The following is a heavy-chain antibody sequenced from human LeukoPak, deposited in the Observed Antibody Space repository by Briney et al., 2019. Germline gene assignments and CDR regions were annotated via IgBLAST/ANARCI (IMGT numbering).Heavy chain of an antibody. D-gene: IGHD6-19*01. J-gene: IGHJ6*02. CDR2: IWYDGSNK. V-gene: IGHV3-33*01. CDR3: ARDSRVAVAGTGYYGMDV. CDR1: GFTFSSYG. Sequence: PGGSLRLSCAASGFTFSSYGMHWVRQAPGKGLEWVAVIWYDGSNKYYADSVKGRFTISRDNSKNTLYLQMNSLRAEDTAVYYCARDSRVAVAGTGYYGMDVWGQGTTVTVSS.